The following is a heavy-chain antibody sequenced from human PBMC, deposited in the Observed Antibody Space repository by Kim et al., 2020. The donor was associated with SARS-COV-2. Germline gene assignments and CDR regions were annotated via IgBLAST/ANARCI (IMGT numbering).Heavy chain of an antibody. V-gene: IGHV4-59*08. D-gene: IGHD3-10*01. CDR2: IYYSGST. J-gene: IGHJ4*02. CDR3: AGHGSGKGIDY. CDR1: GGSISSYY. Sequence: SETLSLTCTVSGGSISSYYWSWIRQPPGKGLEWIGYIYYSGSTNYNPPLKSRVTISVDTTKNQFSLKLSSGTAADTAVYYCAGHGSGKGIDYWGQGTLVTVSS.